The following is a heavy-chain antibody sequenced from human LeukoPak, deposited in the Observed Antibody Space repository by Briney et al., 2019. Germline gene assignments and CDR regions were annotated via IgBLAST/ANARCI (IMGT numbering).Heavy chain of an antibody. J-gene: IGHJ4*02. Sequence: SQTLSLTCAVSGGSISSGGYSWSWIRPPPGKGLVWIGYIYHSGSTYYNPSLKSRVTISVDRSKNQFSLKLSSVTAADTAVYYCARGPRGSYHDYWGQGTLVTVSS. CDR1: GGSISSGGYS. CDR2: IYHSGST. CDR3: ARGPRGSYHDY. D-gene: IGHD1-26*01. V-gene: IGHV4-30-2*01.